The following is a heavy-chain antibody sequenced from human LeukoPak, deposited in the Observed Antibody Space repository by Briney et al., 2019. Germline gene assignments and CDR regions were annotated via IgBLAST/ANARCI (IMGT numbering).Heavy chain of an antibody. D-gene: IGHD3-16*01. CDR3: ARGGGWGREKYFDY. Sequence: PSETLSLTCAVYGGSFSGYYWSWIRQPPGKGLEWIGEINHSGSTNYNPSLKSRVIISVDTSKNQFSLKLSSVTAADTALYYCARGGGWGREKYFDYWGQGTLVTVSS. CDR1: GGSFSGYY. J-gene: IGHJ4*02. CDR2: INHSGST. V-gene: IGHV4-34*01.